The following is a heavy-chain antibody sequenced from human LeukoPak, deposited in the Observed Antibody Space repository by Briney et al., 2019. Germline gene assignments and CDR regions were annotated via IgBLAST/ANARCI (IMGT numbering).Heavy chain of an antibody. V-gene: IGHV3-66*02. J-gene: IGHJ4*02. CDR2: IYSGGTT. CDR1: GFTVSSSY. D-gene: IGHD2-15*01. Sequence: GGSLRLSCAASGFTVSSSYMSWVRQAPGKGLEWVSVIYSGGTTYYADSVKGRFTISRDNSKNTLYLQMNSLRVEDTAVYYCARGGGGTNRDYWAQGTLVTVSS. CDR3: ARGGGGTNRDY.